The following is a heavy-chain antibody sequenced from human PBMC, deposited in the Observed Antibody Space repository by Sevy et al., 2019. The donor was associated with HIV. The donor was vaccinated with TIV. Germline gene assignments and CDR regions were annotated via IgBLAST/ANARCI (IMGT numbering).Heavy chain of an antibody. CDR2: VFYTGNT. J-gene: IGHJ4*02. CDR3: ARGGPLSGDKWYYFDY. V-gene: IGHV4-59*01. D-gene: IGHD2-15*01. Sequence: SETLSLTCTVSGGSISNYYWSWIRQPPGKALQWIGYVFYTGNTNYNPSLKGRVTISVDTSKTQVSLKLNSVTAADTAVDDGARGGPLSGDKWYYFDYWGQGTLVTVSS. CDR1: GGSISNYY.